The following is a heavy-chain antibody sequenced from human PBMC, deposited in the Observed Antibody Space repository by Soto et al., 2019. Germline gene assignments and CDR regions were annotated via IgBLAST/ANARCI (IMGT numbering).Heavy chain of an antibody. CDR3: ASSATHGITPSDY. CDR2: IYYSGST. J-gene: IGHJ4*02. V-gene: IGHV4-30-4*01. CDR1: GGSISSGDYY. Sequence: QVQLQESGPGLVKPSQTLSLTCTVSGGSISSGDYYWSWIRQPPGKGLEWIGYIYYSGSTSYNPSLKSRVTIAVDTSKNQFSLKLISVTAADTAVYYCASSATHGITPSDYRGQGTLVTVSS. D-gene: IGHD3-10*01.